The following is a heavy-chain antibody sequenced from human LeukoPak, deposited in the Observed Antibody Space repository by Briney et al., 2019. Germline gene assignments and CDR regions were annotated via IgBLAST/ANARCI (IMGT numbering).Heavy chain of an antibody. CDR1: GGSISSSSYY. CDR3: AGHIVVVTATPYYYYGMDV. Sequence: PSETLSLTCTVSGGSISSSSYYWGWIRQPPGKGLEWIGSIYYSGSTYYNPSLKSRVTISVDTSKNQFSLKLSSVTAADTAVYYCAGHIVVVTATPYYYYGMDVWGQGTTVTVSS. J-gene: IGHJ6*02. D-gene: IGHD2-21*02. V-gene: IGHV4-39*01. CDR2: IYYSGST.